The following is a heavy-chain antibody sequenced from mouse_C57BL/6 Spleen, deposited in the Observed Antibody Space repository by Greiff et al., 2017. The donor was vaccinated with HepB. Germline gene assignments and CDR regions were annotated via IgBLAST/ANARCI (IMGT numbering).Heavy chain of an antibody. CDR3: ARDRYFDV. CDR2: ISDGGSYT. Sequence: EVQLVESGGCLFQPGGSLKLSCAAPVFTFRTYAMSWVRQTPEKRLEWVATISDGGSYTYYPDNVTGRFTISRDNAKNNLYLQMSHLQSEDAAMYYYARDRYFDVWSRSPTVIAYS. J-gene: IGHJ1*03. V-gene: IGHV5-4*01. CDR1: VFTFRTYA.